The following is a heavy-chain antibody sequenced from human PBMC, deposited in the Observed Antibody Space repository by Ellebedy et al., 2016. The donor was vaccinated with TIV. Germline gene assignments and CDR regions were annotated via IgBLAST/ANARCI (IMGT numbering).Heavy chain of an antibody. J-gene: IGHJ4*02. Sequence: GESLKISCAASGITFSRYWMHWVRQVPGKRLVWVSRIDNDGTRTDYADSVKGRFTISRDNAKSTLYLQMNSLRAEDSALYYCASGMVVSMTGTSDYWGQGTLVTVSS. D-gene: IGHD2-8*02. CDR3: ASGMVVSMTGTSDY. CDR2: IDNDGTRT. V-gene: IGHV3-74*01. CDR1: GITFSRYW.